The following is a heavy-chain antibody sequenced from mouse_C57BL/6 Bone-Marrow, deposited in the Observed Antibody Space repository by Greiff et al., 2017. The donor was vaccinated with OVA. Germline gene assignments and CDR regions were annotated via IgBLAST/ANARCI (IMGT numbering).Heavy chain of an antibody. CDR2: IDPENGDT. Sequence: VQLQQSGAELVRPGASVKLSCTASGFNIKDDYMHWVKQRPEQGLEWIGWIDPENGDTEYASKFQGKATITADTSSNTAYLHLSSLTSEDTAVDYCTTNYCGRSYPPWFDYWGQGTLVTVSA. J-gene: IGHJ3*01. CDR3: TTNYCGRSYPPWFDY. CDR1: GFNIKDDY. D-gene: IGHD1-1*01. V-gene: IGHV14-4*01.